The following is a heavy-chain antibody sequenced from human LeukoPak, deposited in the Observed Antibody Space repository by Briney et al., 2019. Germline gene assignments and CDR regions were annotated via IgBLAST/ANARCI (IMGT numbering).Heavy chain of an antibody. CDR2: LKSKGSGETT. Sequence: PGGSLRLSCAASGFNFNDAWLSWVRQAPGKGLEWIGRLKSKGSGETTDYAAPVKGRFTISRDDSKNTLYLQMNSLKIEDTAVYFCSWELDASFRRQLGAWGQETLVTVAS. V-gene: IGHV3-15*01. D-gene: IGHD1-26*01. J-gene: IGHJ5*02. CDR1: GFNFNDAW. CDR3: SWELDASFRRQLGA.